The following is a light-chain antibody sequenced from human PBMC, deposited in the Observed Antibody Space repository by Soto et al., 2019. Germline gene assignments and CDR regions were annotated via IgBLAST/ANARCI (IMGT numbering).Light chain of an antibody. CDR2: DAS. CDR1: QGVSSY. V-gene: IGKV3D-11*01. Sequence: EIVLTQSPATLSLSPGERATLSCRASQGVSSYLAWYQQKPGQAPRLLIYDASNRATGIPARFSGSGPGTDFTLTTSSLEPEDFAVYYCQQRSNWPFGQGTRLEMK. J-gene: IGKJ5*01. CDR3: QQRSNWP.